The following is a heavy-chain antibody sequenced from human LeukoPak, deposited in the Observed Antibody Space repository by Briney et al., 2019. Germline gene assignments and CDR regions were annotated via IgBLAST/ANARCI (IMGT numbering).Heavy chain of an antibody. V-gene: IGHV3-7*01. J-gene: IGHJ4*02. CDR2: IKQGGSEM. CDR1: GFGFRDYG. Sequence: QTGGSLRLSCPAPGFGFRDYGMTGFGQVPGKGLEWVANIKQGGSEMYYADSVKGRFTISRDNAKNSLYLEMNSLRTEDTAVYYCARVGACELQRVFDYWGQGTLVTVSS. CDR3: ARVGACELQRVFDY. D-gene: IGHD1-26*01.